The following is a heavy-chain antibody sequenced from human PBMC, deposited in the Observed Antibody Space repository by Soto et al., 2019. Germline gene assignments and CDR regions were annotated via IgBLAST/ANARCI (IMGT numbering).Heavy chain of an antibody. CDR3: ARTQTTKAYMGAY. CDR2: ISNDGTNK. V-gene: IGHV3-30-3*01. J-gene: IGHJ4*02. Sequence: QEQLAESGGGVVQPGRSLRLSCSASGFTFNSYIMQWVRQAPGKGLEWVAIISNDGTNKYYGDSVKGRFTISRDNSKNTLYLQMNSRRDDDSAVYYGARTQTTKAYMGAYWGQGTLVTVSS. D-gene: IGHD1-1*01. CDR1: GFTFNSYI.